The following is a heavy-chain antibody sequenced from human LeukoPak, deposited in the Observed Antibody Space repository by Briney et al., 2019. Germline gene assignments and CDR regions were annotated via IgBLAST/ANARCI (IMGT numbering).Heavy chain of an antibody. J-gene: IGHJ4*02. CDR1: GYTFTSYG. CDR3: ARVGVVDIVDTIKVPSITFDY. D-gene: IGHD5-12*01. Sequence: GASVKVSCKASGYTFTSYGISWVRQAPGQGLEWMGWISAYNGNTNYAQKLQGRVTMTTDTSTSTAYMELRSLRSDDTAVYYCARVGVVDIVDTIKVPSITFDYWGQGTLVTVSS. CDR2: ISAYNGNT. V-gene: IGHV1-18*01.